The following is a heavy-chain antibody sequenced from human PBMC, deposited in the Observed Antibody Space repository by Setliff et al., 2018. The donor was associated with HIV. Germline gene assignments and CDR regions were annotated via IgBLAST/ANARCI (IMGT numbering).Heavy chain of an antibody. J-gene: IGHJ4*02. CDR1: GASINTYY. D-gene: IGHD6-19*01. Sequence: SETLSLTCTVSGASINTYYWSWIRQPPGKGLEYIGYIYYTGITNYNPSLKSRVTMSIDTSKNQFSLKLTSVTAADTAVYYCARSSMAGFDYWGQGKLVTVSS. CDR2: IYYTGIT. V-gene: IGHV4-59*01. CDR3: ARSSMAGFDY.